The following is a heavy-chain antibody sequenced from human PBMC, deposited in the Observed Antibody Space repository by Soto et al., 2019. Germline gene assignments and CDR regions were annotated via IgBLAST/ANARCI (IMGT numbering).Heavy chain of an antibody. D-gene: IGHD1-26*01. V-gene: IGHV5-10-1*01. CDR1: GYGFARKW. CDR3: ATTLPPSGRSFFSWFDP. J-gene: IGHJ5*02. Sequence: EYLQISRNACGYGFARKWSIWVRQMPGKGLECMGRIDPTDSYTNYSPSFQGHVTISVDKSSSTAYVQWSRLKASDTAMYYCATTLPPSGRSFFSWFDPWGQGTLVTGSS. CDR2: IDPTDSYT.